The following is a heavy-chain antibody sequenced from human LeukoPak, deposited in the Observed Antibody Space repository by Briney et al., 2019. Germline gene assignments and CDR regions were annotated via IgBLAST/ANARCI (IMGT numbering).Heavy chain of an antibody. J-gene: IGHJ5*02. D-gene: IGHD3-10*01. Sequence: PGGSLRLSCAASGITFSSYAMSWVRQAPGKGLEWVSAISGSGGSTYYADTVRGRFTISRDTSKNMLSLQMNSLRAEDTAVYYCAKDVVRGSGRINRFDPWGQGTLVTVSS. CDR2: ISGSGGST. V-gene: IGHV3-23*01. CDR3: AKDVVRGSGRINRFDP. CDR1: GITFSSYA.